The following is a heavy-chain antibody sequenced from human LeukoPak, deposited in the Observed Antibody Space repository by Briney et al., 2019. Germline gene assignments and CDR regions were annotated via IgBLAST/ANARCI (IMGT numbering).Heavy chain of an antibody. CDR2: IYYSGST. Sequence: SETLSLTCTVSGGSISSGDYYWSWIRQPPGKGLEWIGYIYYSGSTYYNPSLKSRVTISVDTSKNQFSLKLSSVTAADTAVYYYARGVETHEEFDYWGQGTLVTVSS. J-gene: IGHJ4*02. D-gene: IGHD5-24*01. CDR3: ARGVETHEEFDY. V-gene: IGHV4-30-4*08. CDR1: GGSISSGDYY.